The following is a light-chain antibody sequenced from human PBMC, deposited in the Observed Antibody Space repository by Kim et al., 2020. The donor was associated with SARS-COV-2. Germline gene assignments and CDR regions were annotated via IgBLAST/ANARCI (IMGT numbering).Light chain of an antibody. V-gene: IGLV3-21*04. CDR3: QVWDSGSDQGV. Sequence: SYELTQPPSVSEAPGKTVTITCGGDDIGTKSVHWYQQKPGQAPVLVIYYDTDRPSGIPERFSASNSGNTATLTVSRVEAGDEAAYSCQVWDSGSDQGVFG. J-gene: IGLJ3*02. CDR2: YDT. CDR1: DIGTKS.